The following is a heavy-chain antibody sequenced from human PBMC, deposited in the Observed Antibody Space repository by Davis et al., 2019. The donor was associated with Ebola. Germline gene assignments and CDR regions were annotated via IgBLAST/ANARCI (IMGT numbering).Heavy chain of an antibody. CDR1: GGSFSGYY. CDR2: INHSGST. V-gene: IGHV4-34*01. J-gene: IGHJ5*02. CDR3: ARGPHSLGLDP. D-gene: IGHD3-16*01. Sequence: MPSETLSLTCAVYGGSFSGYYWRWIRQHPGKGLEWIGEINHSGSTNYNPSLKSRVTISVDTSKNQFSLKLSSVTAADTAVYYCARGPHSLGLDPLGQGTLVTVSS.